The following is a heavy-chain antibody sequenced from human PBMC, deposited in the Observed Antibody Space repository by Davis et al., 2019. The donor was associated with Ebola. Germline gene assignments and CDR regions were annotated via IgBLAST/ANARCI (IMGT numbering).Heavy chain of an antibody. D-gene: IGHD1-14*01. CDR3: ARQTPHYYYYDMDV. V-gene: IGHV3-48*02. CDR1: GFMFSSFN. Sequence: GESLKISCAASGFMFSSFNMNWVRQAPGKGLEWISYISSRSNSIYYADSVKGRFTISRDNTGNSLFLQMNSLRDEDTAVYYCARQTPHYYYYDMDVWGQGTTVIVSS. CDR2: ISSRSNSI. J-gene: IGHJ6*02.